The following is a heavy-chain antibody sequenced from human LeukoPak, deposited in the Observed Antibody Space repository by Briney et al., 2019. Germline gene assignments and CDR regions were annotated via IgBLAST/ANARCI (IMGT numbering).Heavy chain of an antibody. V-gene: IGHV4-39*01. Sequence: PGGSLRLSCAASGFIVSSNYMSWIRQPPGKGLEWIGRIYYSGSTYYNPSLKSRVTISVDTSKNQFSLKLSSVTAADTAVYYCARHLPKDFWSGYLNYYYMDVWGKGTTVTVSS. CDR2: IYYSGST. CDR1: GFIVSSNY. J-gene: IGHJ6*03. CDR3: ARHLPKDFWSGYLNYYYMDV. D-gene: IGHD3-3*01.